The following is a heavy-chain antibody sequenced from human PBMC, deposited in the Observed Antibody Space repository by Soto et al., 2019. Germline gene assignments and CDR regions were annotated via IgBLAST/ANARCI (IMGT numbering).Heavy chain of an antibody. Sequence: QITLKESGPTLVKPTQTLTLTCTFSAFSLSTSGVGVGWIRQPPGKALEWLALIYWDDDRRYSPSLKSRLTLPKEPPQNPVVLTMTNMDPVDTATYYCAHRQRTVYFDYWGQGTLVTVSS. V-gene: IGHV2-5*02. J-gene: IGHJ4*02. D-gene: IGHD4-17*01. CDR1: AFSLSTSGVG. CDR3: AHRQRTVYFDY. CDR2: IYWDDDR.